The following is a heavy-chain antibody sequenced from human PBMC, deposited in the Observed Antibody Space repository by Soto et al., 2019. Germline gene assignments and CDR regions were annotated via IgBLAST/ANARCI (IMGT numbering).Heavy chain of an antibody. J-gene: IGHJ5*02. V-gene: IGHV3-15*07. Sequence: EVQLVESGGGLVKPGGSLRLSCAASGFTFSNAWMNWVRQAPGKGLEWVGRIKSKTDVGTTDYAAPVKGRFTISRDDSKNTLYLQMNSLKTEDTAVYYCTTHVTSWGQGTLVTVSS. CDR3: TTHVTS. CDR1: GFTFSNAW. CDR2: IKSKTDVGTT. D-gene: IGHD2-21*02.